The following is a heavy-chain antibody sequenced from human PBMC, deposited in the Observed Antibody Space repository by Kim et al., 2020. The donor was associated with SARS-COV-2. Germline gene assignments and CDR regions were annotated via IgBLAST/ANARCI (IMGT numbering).Heavy chain of an antibody. CDR2: IYPGDSDT. Sequence: GESLKISCKGSGYSFTSYWIGWVRQMPGKGLEWMGIIYPGDSDTRYSPSFQGQVTISADKSISTAYLQWSSLKASDTAMYYCARVGTDYDFWSGRPEYYYYGMDVWGQGTTVTVSS. D-gene: IGHD3-3*01. CDR3: ARVGTDYDFWSGRPEYYYYGMDV. V-gene: IGHV5-51*01. CDR1: GYSFTSYW. J-gene: IGHJ6*02.